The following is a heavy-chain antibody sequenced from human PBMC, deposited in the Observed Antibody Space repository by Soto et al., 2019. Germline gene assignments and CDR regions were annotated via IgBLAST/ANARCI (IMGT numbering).Heavy chain of an antibody. Sequence: QVHLVQSGAEVKMPGASVKVSCKASGFTFTSYAFTWVRQAPGQGLEWMGWISAYNGNTNYARNFRGRVTMTTDSSTSTAYMELGNLTSDDTAVYFCARDFTGSPPDGVDSWGQGTLVSVSA. CDR3: ARDFTGSPPDGVDS. D-gene: IGHD3-16*01. J-gene: IGHJ4*02. V-gene: IGHV1-18*01. CDR1: GFTFTSYA. CDR2: ISAYNGNT.